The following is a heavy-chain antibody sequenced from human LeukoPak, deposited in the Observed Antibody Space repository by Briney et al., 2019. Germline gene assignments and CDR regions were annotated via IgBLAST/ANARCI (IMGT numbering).Heavy chain of an antibody. CDR1: GFTFSDNR. J-gene: IGHJ4*02. CDR2: IDSDVSGT. V-gene: IGHV3-74*01. D-gene: IGHD1-26*01. Sequence: SGGSLRLSCAASGFTFSDNRMHWVRQAPGKGLVWVSQIDSDVSGTTYADSVKGRFTISRDNAKNTLFLQMNSLRAEDTAVYYCARVVGGVPFWGQGTLVTVSS. CDR3: ARVVGGVPF.